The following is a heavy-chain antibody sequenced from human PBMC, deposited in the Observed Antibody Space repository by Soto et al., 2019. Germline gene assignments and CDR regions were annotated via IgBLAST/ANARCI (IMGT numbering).Heavy chain of an antibody. J-gene: IGHJ4*02. CDR1: GFTFDDYA. D-gene: IGHD6-13*01. CDR2: ISGNSGSI. Sequence: GGSLRLSCAASGFTFDDYAMHWVRQAPGKGLEWVSGISGNSGSIGYADSVKGRFTISRDNAKNSLYQQMNSLRAEDTALYYCAKDWGSSSSFDYWGQGTLVTVSS. CDR3: AKDWGSSSSFDY. V-gene: IGHV3-9*01.